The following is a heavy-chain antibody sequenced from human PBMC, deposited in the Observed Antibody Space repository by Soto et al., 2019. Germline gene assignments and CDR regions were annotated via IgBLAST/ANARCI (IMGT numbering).Heavy chain of an antibody. CDR1: GGSISSGDYY. D-gene: IGHD3-22*01. J-gene: IGHJ4*02. Sequence: LSLTCTVSGGSISSGDYYWSWIRQPPGKGLEWIGYIYYSGSTYYNPSLKSRVTISVDTSKNQFSLKLSSVTAADTAVYYCARGADYYDSSGYYRPFDYWGQGTLVTVSS. CDR3: ARGADYYDSSGYYRPFDY. CDR2: IYYSGST. V-gene: IGHV4-30-4*01.